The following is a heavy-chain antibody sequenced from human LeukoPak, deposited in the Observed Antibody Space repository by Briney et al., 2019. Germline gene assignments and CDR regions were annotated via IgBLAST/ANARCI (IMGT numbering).Heavy chain of an antibody. V-gene: IGHV4-39*07. CDR1: DDSINNDRYF. J-gene: IGHJ4*02. D-gene: IGHD1-26*01. CDR3: ARDIDDVGALFDF. CDR2: INYSGRT. Sequence: SETLSLTCSISDDSINNDRYFWAWIRQPPGKGLEWIASINYSGRTYYNPSLNSRLIISVDTAKRQFSLKLTSVTAADTALYFCARDIDDVGALFDFWGQGTLVTVSA.